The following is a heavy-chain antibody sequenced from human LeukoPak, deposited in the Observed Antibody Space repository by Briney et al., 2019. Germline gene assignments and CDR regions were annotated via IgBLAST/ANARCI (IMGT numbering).Heavy chain of an antibody. CDR1: GFTFSSYA. CDR2: ISYDGSNK. V-gene: IGHV3-30-3*01. D-gene: IGHD2-2*01. CDR3: AKGGVVVPAADPFDY. Sequence: PGGSLRLSCAASGFTFSSYAMHWVRQAPGKGLEWVAVISYDGSNKYYADSVKGRFTISRDNSKNTLYLQMNSLRAEDTAVYYCAKGGVVVPAADPFDYWGQGTLVTVSS. J-gene: IGHJ4*02.